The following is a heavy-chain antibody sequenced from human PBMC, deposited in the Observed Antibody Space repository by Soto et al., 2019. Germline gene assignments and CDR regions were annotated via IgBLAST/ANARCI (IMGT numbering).Heavy chain of an antibody. CDR1: GFIFSSYG. Sequence: QVQLVESGGGVVQPGRSLRLSCAASGFIFSSYGMHWVRQAPGKGLEWVAVISYDGSNKYYADSVKGRFTISRDNSKNTLYLQMNSLRAEDTAVYYCAKQTGYSSGWYKGWGQGTLVTVSS. CDR2: ISYDGSNK. V-gene: IGHV3-30*18. D-gene: IGHD6-19*01. CDR3: AKQTGYSSGWYKG. J-gene: IGHJ4*02.